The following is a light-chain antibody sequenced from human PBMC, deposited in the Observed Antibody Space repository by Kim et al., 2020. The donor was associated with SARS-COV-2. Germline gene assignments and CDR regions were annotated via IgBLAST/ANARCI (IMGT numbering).Light chain of an antibody. CDR3: CSYAGSSTFVV. Sequence: QSITISCTGTSSDVGSYNLVSWYQQHPGKAPKLMIYEVTKRPSGVSNRFSGSKSGNTASLTISGLQAEDEADYYCCSYAGSSTFVVFGGATKLTVL. CDR1: SSDVGSYNL. CDR2: EVT. V-gene: IGLV2-23*02. J-gene: IGLJ2*01.